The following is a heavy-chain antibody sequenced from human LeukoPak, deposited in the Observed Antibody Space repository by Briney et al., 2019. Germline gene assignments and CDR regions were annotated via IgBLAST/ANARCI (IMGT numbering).Heavy chain of an antibody. CDR3: ASPRTGYYYMDV. J-gene: IGHJ6*03. CDR1: GGTFSSYA. Sequence: SVTVSCKASGGTFSSYAISWVRQAPGQGMEWMGGIIPIFGTANYAQKFQGRVTITADESTSTAYMELSSLRSEDTAVYYCASPRTGYYYMDVWGKGTTVTVSS. V-gene: IGHV1-69*13. CDR2: IIPIFGTA.